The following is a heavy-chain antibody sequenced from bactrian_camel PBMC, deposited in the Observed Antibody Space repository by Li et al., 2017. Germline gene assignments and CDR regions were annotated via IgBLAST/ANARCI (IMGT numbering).Heavy chain of an antibody. CDR1: GYAYSDGYC. V-gene: IGHV3S1*01. D-gene: IGHD3*01. CDR2: MYSGESST. J-gene: IGHJ4*01. Sequence: HVQLVESGGGSVQAGGSLRLSCVVSGYAYSDGYCLGWFRQAPGKEREGVAQMYSGESSTYYADSVKGRFTISKDNAKSALYLQMNSLKIEDTVEHYCALGSSRQASMTARGKGTQVTVS.